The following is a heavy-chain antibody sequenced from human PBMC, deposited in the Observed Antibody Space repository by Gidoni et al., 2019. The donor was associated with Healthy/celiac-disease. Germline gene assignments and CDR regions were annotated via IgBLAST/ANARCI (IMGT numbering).Heavy chain of an antibody. D-gene: IGHD3-10*01. J-gene: IGHJ3*02. CDR2: IYYSGST. CDR3: ARVIRPRGSKGGYAFDI. CDR1: GGSLCSGGYY. Sequence: QVQLQESGPGLVKPSQTLSLTCTVSGGSLCSGGYYWSWIRQHPGKGLEWIGYIYYSGSTYYNPSLKSRVTISVDTSKNQFSLKLSSVTAADTAVYYCARVIRPRGSKGGYAFDIWGQGTMVTVSS. V-gene: IGHV4-31*03.